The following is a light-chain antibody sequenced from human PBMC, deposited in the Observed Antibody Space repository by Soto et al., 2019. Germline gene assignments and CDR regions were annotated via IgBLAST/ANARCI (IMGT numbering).Light chain of an antibody. Sequence: QSVLTQPPSVSGAPGQRVTFSCTGSSSNIGAGYDVHWYQQVPGTAPKLLIYGNSNRPSGVPDRFSGSKSGTSASLTITGLQAEDEAHYYCQSFDRSLSGSVFGGGTKVTVL. V-gene: IGLV1-40*01. CDR1: SSNIGAGYD. J-gene: IGLJ2*01. CDR3: QSFDRSLSGSV. CDR2: GNS.